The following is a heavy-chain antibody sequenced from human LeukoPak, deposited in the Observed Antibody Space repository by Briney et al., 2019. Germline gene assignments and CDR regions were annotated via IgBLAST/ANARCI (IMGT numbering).Heavy chain of an antibody. CDR2: INQDGSEK. J-gene: IGHJ4*02. D-gene: IGHD2-8*02. Sequence: RGSLRLSCAASGLTFSRYWLTWVRQAPGKGLEWVANINQDGSEKNYVDSVKGRFTISRDNAKSSLYLQMNSLRDEDTAVYHCVSRGCTANACFVSSFNCFDHWGQGSLVTVSS. CDR1: GLTFSRYW. V-gene: IGHV3-7*03. CDR3: VSRGCTANACFVSSFNCFDH.